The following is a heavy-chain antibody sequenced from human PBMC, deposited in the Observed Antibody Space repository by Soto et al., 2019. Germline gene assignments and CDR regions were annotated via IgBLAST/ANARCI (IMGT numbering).Heavy chain of an antibody. J-gene: IGHJ4*02. D-gene: IGHD5-18*01. CDR2: INAGNGNT. V-gene: IGHV1-3*01. Sequence: ASVKVSCKASGYTFTSYAMHWVRQAPGQRLEWMGWINAGNGNTKYSQKFQGRVTITRDTSASTAYMELSSLRSEDTAVYYCARGIQLWRFFDYWGQGTLVTVSS. CDR1: GYTFTSYA. CDR3: ARGIQLWRFFDY.